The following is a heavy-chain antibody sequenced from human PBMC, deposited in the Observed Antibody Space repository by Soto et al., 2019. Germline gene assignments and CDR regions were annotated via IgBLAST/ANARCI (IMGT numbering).Heavy chain of an antibody. Sequence: QTPSLTCVISGDSVSSNSAAWNWIRQSPSRGLEWLGKTYYRSKWYNEYAESVKSRITINPDISKNQFSLQLNSVTPEDTAVYYCHARGPLPTAGNGEYYYYGMDVWGQGTTVTVSS. D-gene: IGHD1-26*01. CDR2: TYYRSKWYN. CDR3: HARGPLPTAGNGEYYYYGMDV. CDR1: GDSVSSNSAA. V-gene: IGHV6-1*01. J-gene: IGHJ6*02.